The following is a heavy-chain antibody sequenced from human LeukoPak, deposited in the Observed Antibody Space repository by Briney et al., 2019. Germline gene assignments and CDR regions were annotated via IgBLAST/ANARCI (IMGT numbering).Heavy chain of an antibody. CDR3: ARDEDIVVVVAAPGGY. CDR2: INPNSGGT. V-gene: IGHV1-2*02. D-gene: IGHD2-15*01. J-gene: IGHJ4*02. Sequence: GASVKVSCKASGYTFTGYYIHWVRQAPGQGLEWMGWINPNSGGTNYAQKFQGRVTMTRDTSISTAYMELSRLRSDDTAVYYCARDEDIVVVVAAPGGYWGQGTLVTASS. CDR1: GYTFTGYY.